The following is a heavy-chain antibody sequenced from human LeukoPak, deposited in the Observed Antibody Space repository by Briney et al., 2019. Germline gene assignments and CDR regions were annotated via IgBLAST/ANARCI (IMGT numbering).Heavy chain of an antibody. Sequence: GGSLRLSCAASGFTFNSYSMNWVRQAPGKGLEWVSYISSSSSTIYYADSVKGRFTISRDNAKNTLYLQMNSLRAEDTAVYYCARADTAMVYSYPDYWGQGTLVTVSS. V-gene: IGHV3-48*01. CDR2: ISSSSSTI. D-gene: IGHD5-18*01. CDR3: ARADTAMVYSYPDY. CDR1: GFTFNSYS. J-gene: IGHJ4*02.